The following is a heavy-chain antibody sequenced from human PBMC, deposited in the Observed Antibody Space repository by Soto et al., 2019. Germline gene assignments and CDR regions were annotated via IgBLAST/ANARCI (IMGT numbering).Heavy chain of an antibody. CDR2: MNPNSGNT. D-gene: IGHD6-13*01. CDR3: ARVRGSSWYRSAYYYYYGMDV. CDR1: GYTFTSYD. V-gene: IGHV1-8*01. J-gene: IGHJ6*02. Sequence: ASVKVSDKASGYTFTSYDINWVRQATGQALEWMGWMNPNSGNTGYAQKFQGRVTMTRNTSISTAYMELSSLRSEDTAVYYCARVRGSSWYRSAYYYYYGMDVWGQGTTVTVSS.